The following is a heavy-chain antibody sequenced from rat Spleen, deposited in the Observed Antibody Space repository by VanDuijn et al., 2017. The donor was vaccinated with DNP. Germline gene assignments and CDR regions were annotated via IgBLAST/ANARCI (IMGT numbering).Heavy chain of an antibody. CDR3: ARGKLGYYALDA. D-gene: IGHD5-1*01. J-gene: IGHJ4*01. V-gene: IGHV5-31*01. CDR2: ITSSGGRT. CDR1: GFTFNNYW. Sequence: EVQLVESGGDLVQPGRSLKLSCVASGFTFNNYWMAWIRQVPGKGLEWFASITSSGGRTYYPDSVKGRFTISRDNAKSTLYLQMDSLRCEETATYDCARGKLGYYALDAWGQGTSVTVSS.